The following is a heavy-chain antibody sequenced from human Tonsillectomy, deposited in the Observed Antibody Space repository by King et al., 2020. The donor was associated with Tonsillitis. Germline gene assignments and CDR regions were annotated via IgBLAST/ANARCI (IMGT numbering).Heavy chain of an antibody. CDR2: ILHMGRT. D-gene: IGHD6-19*01. J-gene: IGHJ4*02. CDR3: ARDGGSGWYGY. CDR1: GGSISSSNW. Sequence: QLQESGPGLVKPSGTLSLTCAVSGGSISSSNWWSWVRQPPGEGLGWIGEILHMGRTNYNPALKSRGTISVDKSKNQFSLKLSSVTAADTAVYYCARDGGSGWYGYWGQGTLVTVSS. V-gene: IGHV4-4*02.